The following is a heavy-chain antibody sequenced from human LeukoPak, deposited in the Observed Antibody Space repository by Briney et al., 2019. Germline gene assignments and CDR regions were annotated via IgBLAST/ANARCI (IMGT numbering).Heavy chain of an antibody. CDR2: IIPIFGTA. J-gene: IGHJ4*02. Sequence: SVKVSCKASGGTFSSYAISWVRQAPGQGLGWMGRIIPIFGTANYAQKFQGRVTITTDECTSTAYMELSSLRSEDTAVYYCARLLNYYDSSEASFDYWGQGTLVTVSS. V-gene: IGHV1-69*05. D-gene: IGHD3-22*01. CDR1: GGTFSSYA. CDR3: ARLLNYYDSSEASFDY.